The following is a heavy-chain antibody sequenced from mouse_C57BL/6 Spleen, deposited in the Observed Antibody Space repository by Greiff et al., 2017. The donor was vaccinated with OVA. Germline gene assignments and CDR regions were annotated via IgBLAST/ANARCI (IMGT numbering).Heavy chain of an antibody. CDR1: GFSLSTFGMG. CDR3: ARIEGNYYGSSYRFAY. Sequence: QVTLKESGPGILQPSQTLSLTCSFSGFSLSTFGMGVGWIRQPSGKGLEWLAHIWWDDDKYYNPALKSRLTISKDTSKNQVFLKIANVDTADTATYYCARIEGNYYGSSYRFAYWGQGTLVTVSA. J-gene: IGHJ3*01. V-gene: IGHV8-8*01. CDR2: IWWDDDK. D-gene: IGHD1-1*01.